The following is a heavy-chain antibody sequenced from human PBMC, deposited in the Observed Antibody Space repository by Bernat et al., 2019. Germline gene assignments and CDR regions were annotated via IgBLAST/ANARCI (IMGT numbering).Heavy chain of an antibody. CDR1: GSTSNIYA. V-gene: IGHV3-33*03. J-gene: IGHJ3*02. CDR2: IWDDGSHK. Sequence: QVQLVESGGDVVQPGRSLRLSCAASGSTSNIYAMHWVRQAPGMGLERAAGIWDDGSHKIYADSVQGRFTVSRDNSKDMLYLQMNSLRAEDTAVYYCARSYAYYREAGGNDAFDIWGQGTMVTVSS. D-gene: IGHD3-22*01. CDR3: ARSYAYYREAGGNDAFDI.